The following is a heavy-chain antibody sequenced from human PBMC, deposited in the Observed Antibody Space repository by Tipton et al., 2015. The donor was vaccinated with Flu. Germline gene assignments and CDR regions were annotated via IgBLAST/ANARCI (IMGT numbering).Heavy chain of an antibody. CDR3: ARDWEGSSGWFDP. Sequence: LRLSCTVSGGSISSYYWSWIRQPPGKGLEWIGSIYYSGSTNYNPSLKSRVTISVDTSKNQFSLKLSSVTAADTAVYYCARDWEGSSGWFDPWGQGTLVTVSS. J-gene: IGHJ5*02. CDR1: GGSISSYY. V-gene: IGHV4-59*01. CDR2: IYYSGST. D-gene: IGHD6-6*01.